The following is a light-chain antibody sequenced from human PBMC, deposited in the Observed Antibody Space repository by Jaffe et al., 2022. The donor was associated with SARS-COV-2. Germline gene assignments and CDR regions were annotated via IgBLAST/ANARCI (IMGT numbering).Light chain of an antibody. CDR2: KTD. CDR1: NSNIGNNF. J-gene: IGLJ2*01. V-gene: IGLV1-51*02. Sequence: QSVLTQPPSVSAAPGQSVFISCSGSNSNIGNNFVSWYQQFPGTAPRLLIYKTDVRPSEIPARFSGSKSGTTAALGITGLQTGDGANYYCASWDSGLSGVIFGGGTTLTVL. CDR3: ASWDSGLSGVI.